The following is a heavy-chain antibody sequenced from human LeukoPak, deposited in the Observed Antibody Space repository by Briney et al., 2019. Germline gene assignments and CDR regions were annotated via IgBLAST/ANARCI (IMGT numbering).Heavy chain of an antibody. V-gene: IGHV1-8*01. D-gene: IGHD6-6*01. CDR2: MNPNSGNT. Sequence: GASVKVSCKASGYTFTSYDINWVRQATGQGLEWMGWMNPNSGNTGYAQKFQGRVTMTRNTSISTAYMELSSLRSEDTAVYYCARNDWIAGSSSKIGWFDPWGQGTLVTVSS. CDR1: GYTFTSYD. J-gene: IGHJ5*02. CDR3: ARNDWIAGSSSKIGWFDP.